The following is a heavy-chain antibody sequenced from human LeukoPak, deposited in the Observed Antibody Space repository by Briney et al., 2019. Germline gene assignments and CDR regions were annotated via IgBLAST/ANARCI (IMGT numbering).Heavy chain of an antibody. V-gene: IGHV3-23*01. CDR1: GFTFSSYA. Sequence: GASLRLSCAASGFTFSSYAMSWVRQAPGKGLEWVSAISGSGGSTYYADSVKGRFTISRDNSKNTLYLQMNSLRAEDTAVYYCARAGGYCSGGSCYRGYSWFDPWGQGTLVTVSS. J-gene: IGHJ5*02. CDR2: ISGSGGST. CDR3: ARAGGYCSGGSCYRGYSWFDP. D-gene: IGHD2-15*01.